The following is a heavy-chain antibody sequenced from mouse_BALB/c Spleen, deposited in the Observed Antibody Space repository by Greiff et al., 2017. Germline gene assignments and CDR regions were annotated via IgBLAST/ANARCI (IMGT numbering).Heavy chain of an antibody. Sequence: VQLQQSGPELVKPGASVKISCKASGYSFTGYFMNWVMQSHGKSLEWIGRINPYNGDTFYNQKFKGKATLPVDKSSSTAHMELRSLASEDSAVYYCARGVLRYYYAMDYWGQGTSVTVSS. V-gene: IGHV1-20*02. CDR1: GYSFTGYF. D-gene: IGHD1-1*01. CDR2: INPYNGDT. CDR3: ARGVLRYYYAMDY. J-gene: IGHJ4*01.